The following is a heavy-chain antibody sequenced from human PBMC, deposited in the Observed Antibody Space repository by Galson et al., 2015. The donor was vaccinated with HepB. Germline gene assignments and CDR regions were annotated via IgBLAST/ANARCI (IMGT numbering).Heavy chain of an antibody. J-gene: IGHJ4*02. CDR3: ARDAYGPNSFEN. D-gene: IGHD4/OR15-4a*01. Sequence: SVKVSCKASGYTFTDNYVHWVRQAPGQGLESVGWINPKSGAATSAQKFQGRVTVTTDTSITTAYMELSSLRSDDTALYYCARDAYGPNSFENWGQGTLITVSS. V-gene: IGHV1-2*02. CDR1: GYTFTDNY. CDR2: INPKSGAA.